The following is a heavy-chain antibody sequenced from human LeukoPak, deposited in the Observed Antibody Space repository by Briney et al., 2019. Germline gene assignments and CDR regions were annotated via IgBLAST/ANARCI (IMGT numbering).Heavy chain of an antibody. CDR3: ARDLGHKDYVSAFDI. CDR1: GFTFDDYG. V-gene: IGHV3-20*04. D-gene: IGHD3-16*01. J-gene: IGHJ3*02. Sequence: PGGSLRLSCAASGFTFDDYGMSWVRQAPGKGLEWISGINWIGGTTGYAVSVKGRFTISRDSAKNSLHLQMNSLRAEDTAFYYCARDLGHKDYVSAFDIWGQGTMVTVSS. CDR2: INWIGGTT.